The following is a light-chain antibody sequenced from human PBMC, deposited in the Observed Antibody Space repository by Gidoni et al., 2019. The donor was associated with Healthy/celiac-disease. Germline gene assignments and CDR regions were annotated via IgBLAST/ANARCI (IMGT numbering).Light chain of an antibody. Sequence: DIQMTQSPSTLSASVGDRVTITCRASQSLSSWLAWYPQKPGKAPKLLIYKASSLESGVPSRFSSSGSGTEVTLTISSLQPDDFATYYCQQYNSYPLTFGGGTKVEIK. CDR3: QQYNSYPLT. V-gene: IGKV1-5*03. CDR1: QSLSSW. CDR2: KAS. J-gene: IGKJ4*01.